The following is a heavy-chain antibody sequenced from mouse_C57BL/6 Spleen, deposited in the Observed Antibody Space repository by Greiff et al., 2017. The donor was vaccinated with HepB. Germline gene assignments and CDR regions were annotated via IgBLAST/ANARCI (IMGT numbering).Heavy chain of an antibody. CDR3: ARYYYGSRWYFDV. V-gene: IGHV3-6*01. Sequence: EVQRVESGPGLVKPSQSLSLTCSVTGYSITSGYYWNWIRQFPGNKLEWMGYISYDGSNNYNPSLKNRISITRDTSKNQFFLKLNSVTTKDTATYYCARYYYGSRWYFDVWGTGTTVTVSS. D-gene: IGHD1-1*01. CDR2: ISYDGSN. CDR1: GYSITSGYY. J-gene: IGHJ1*03.